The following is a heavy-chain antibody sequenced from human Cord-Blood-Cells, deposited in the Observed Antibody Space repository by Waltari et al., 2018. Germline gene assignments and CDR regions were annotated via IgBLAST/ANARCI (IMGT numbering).Heavy chain of an antibody. V-gene: IGHV3-23*01. CDR1: GFTFSSYS. J-gene: IGHJ4*02. D-gene: IGHD7-27*01. Sequence: EVQLLESGGGLVQPAGSLRLSCAASGFTFSSYSIRWVRQAPGKGLEWVSAISGRGGSTYYADSVKGRFTISRDNSKNTLYLQMNSLRAEDTAVYYCATLPPAGDLDYWGQGTLVTVSS. CDR2: ISGRGGST. CDR3: ATLPPAGDLDY.